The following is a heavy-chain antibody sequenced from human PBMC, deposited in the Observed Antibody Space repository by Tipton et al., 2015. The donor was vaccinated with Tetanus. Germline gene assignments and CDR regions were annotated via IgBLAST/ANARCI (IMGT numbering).Heavy chain of an antibody. CDR1: GGSITSGGYF. J-gene: IGHJ4*02. D-gene: IGHD5-18*01. CDR2: IFYSGST. Sequence: TLSLTCTVSGGSITSGGYFWGWIRQPPGRGLEWIGHIFYSGSTHYNPSLESRVTMSVDTSKNQFSLKLTSVTAADTATYYCARMGFTYGQVVYWGQGTLVTVAS. V-gene: IGHV4-39*01. CDR3: ARMGFTYGQVVY.